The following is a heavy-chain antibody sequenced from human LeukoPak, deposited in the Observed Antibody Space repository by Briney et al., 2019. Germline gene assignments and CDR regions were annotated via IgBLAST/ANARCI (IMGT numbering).Heavy chain of an antibody. CDR2: ISSSGSTI. Sequence: GGSLRLSCAASGFTFSDYYMSWIRQAPGKGLEWVSYISSSGSTIYYADSVKGRFTISRDNAKNSLYLQMNSLRAEDTAVYYCARDPQRKYYDSSDYNYYYYMDVWGKGTTVTVSS. CDR3: ARDPQRKYYDSSDYNYYYYMDV. J-gene: IGHJ6*03. D-gene: IGHD3-22*01. CDR1: GFTFSDYY. V-gene: IGHV3-11*01.